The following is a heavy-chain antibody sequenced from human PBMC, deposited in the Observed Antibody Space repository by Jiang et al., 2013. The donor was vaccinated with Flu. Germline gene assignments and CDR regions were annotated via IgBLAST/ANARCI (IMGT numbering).Heavy chain of an antibody. V-gene: IGHV3-66*02. Sequence: VQLLESGGGVVQPGGSLRLSCVGSGLSVSSDYMAWVRQAPGKGLEWLSLLYSGGTTYYADSVKGRFTISRDSSKNTLFLQMNSLRPEDTALYYCAREKTLDYGDYRAFDVWGHGTMVIVSS. CDR2: LYSGGTT. J-gene: IGHJ3*01. CDR1: GLSVSSDY. D-gene: IGHD4-17*01. CDR3: AREKTLDYGDYRAFDV.